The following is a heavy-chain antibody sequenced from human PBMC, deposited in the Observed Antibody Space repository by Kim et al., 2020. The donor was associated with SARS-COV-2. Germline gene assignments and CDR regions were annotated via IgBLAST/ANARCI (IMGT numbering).Heavy chain of an antibody. CDR3: ARGRITMVRGVIIAAYF. D-gene: IGHD3-10*01. J-gene: IGHJ4*01. Sequence: GGSLRLSCAASGFTFSSYWISWVRQAPGKGLEWVANIKQDGSEKYYVDSVKGRFTISRDNAKNSLYLQMNSLRAEDTAVYYCARGRITMVRGVIIAAYF. CDR1: GFTFSSYW. CDR2: IKQDGSEK. V-gene: IGHV3-7*04.